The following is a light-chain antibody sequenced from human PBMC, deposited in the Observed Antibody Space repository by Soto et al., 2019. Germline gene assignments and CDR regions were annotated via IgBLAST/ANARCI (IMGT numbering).Light chain of an antibody. J-gene: IGKJ1*01. V-gene: IGKV1-5*03. CDR2: ATS. CDR3: QHYNYFSWT. Sequence: DIHLTQSPSTLSASVGDRVTITCRASQSISILLAWYQQKPGKAPNLLIYATSTLEPGVSSRFSGSGSVTEFTLTISSLQPDDSATYYCQHYNYFSWTFGQGTKVEIK. CDR1: QSISIL.